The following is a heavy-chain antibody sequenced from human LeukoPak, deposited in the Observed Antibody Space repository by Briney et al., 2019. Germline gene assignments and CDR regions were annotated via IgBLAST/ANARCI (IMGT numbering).Heavy chain of an antibody. J-gene: IGHJ4*02. D-gene: IGHD5-18*01. CDR3: ARGDGYSYGHATFDY. Sequence: GGSLRLSCAASGFTFSSYAMSWVRQAPGKGLEWVSAISGSGGSTYYADSVKGRFTISRDNSKNTLYLQMNSLRAEDTAVYYCARGDGYSYGHATFDYWGQGTLVTVSS. V-gene: IGHV3-23*01. CDR1: GFTFSSYA. CDR2: ISGSGGST.